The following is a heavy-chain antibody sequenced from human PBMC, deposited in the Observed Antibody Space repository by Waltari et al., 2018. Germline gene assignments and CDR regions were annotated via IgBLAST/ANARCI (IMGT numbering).Heavy chain of an antibody. CDR1: VDSINYW. CDR2: VLGSGIT. V-gene: IGHV4-4*02. J-gene: IGHJ4*02. D-gene: IGHD2-15*01. Sequence: QLQLQEWGPGLVKPSGTLSLICAVSVDSINYWWRWVRQPPRKGLEVIGQVLGSGITNYHPPFASRVPISLDTSTQQCTRKMTSATAADTALDYCARDRGRGLYLDTWGQGILVTVSP. CDR3: ARDRGRGLYLDT.